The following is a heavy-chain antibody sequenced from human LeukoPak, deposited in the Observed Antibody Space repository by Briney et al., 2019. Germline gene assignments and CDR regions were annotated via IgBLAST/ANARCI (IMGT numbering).Heavy chain of an antibody. CDR3: ARDGGNTYYDYVWGSPDY. CDR1: GYTFTGYY. Sequence: ASVKVSCKASGYTFTGYYMYWVQQAPGQGLEWMGWINPNSGGTNYAQKFQGRVTMTRDTSISTAYMELSRLRSDDTAVYYCARDGGNTYYDYVWGSPDYWGQGTLVTVSS. D-gene: IGHD3-16*01. V-gene: IGHV1-2*02. J-gene: IGHJ4*02. CDR2: INPNSGGT.